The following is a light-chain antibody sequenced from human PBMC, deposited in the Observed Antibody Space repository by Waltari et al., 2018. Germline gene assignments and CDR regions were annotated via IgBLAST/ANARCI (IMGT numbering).Light chain of an antibody. J-gene: IGKJ4*01. CDR2: DAS. Sequence: DIVLTQSPATLSFSPGERVNISCRASQSINNYLAWYQQRPGQAPRLLIYDASNRATGIPARFSGSGSCTDFTLTISSLEPEDFAVYYCQQRRDWPLTFGGGTTVDIK. V-gene: IGKV3-11*01. CDR3: QQRRDWPLT. CDR1: QSINNY.